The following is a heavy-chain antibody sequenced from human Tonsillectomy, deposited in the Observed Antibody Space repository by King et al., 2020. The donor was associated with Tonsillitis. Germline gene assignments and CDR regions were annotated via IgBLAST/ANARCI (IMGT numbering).Heavy chain of an antibody. V-gene: IGHV4-59*01. D-gene: IGHD3-3*01. CDR1: GGSISSYY. CDR3: ARVNYYDFWSGYDTSIRAFDI. J-gene: IGHJ3*02. CDR2: IYYSGST. Sequence: QLQESGPGLVKPSETLSLTCTVSGGSISSYYWSWIRQPPGKGLEWIGYIYYSGSTNYNPSLKSRVTISVDTSKNQFSLKLSSVTAADTAVYYCARVNYYDFWSGYDTSIRAFDIWGQGTMVTVSS.